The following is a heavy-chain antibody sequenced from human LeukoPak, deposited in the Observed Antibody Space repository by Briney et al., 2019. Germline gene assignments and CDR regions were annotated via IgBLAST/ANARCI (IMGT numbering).Heavy chain of an antibody. V-gene: IGHV5-51*01. J-gene: IGHJ3*01. CDR1: GYSFTSYW. Sequence: GESLKISCKGSGYSFTSYWIGWVRQMPGKGLEWMGIIYPGDSDTRYNPSFQDQVTISVDRSINTAYLQWTTLKASDTAIYYCGADVLVGTAERRLNAFDVWGQGTLVSVSS. D-gene: IGHD2-15*01. CDR2: IYPGDSDT. CDR3: GADVLVGTAERRLNAFDV.